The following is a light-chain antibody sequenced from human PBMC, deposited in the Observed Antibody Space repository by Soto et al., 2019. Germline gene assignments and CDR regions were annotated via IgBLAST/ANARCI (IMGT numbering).Light chain of an antibody. V-gene: IGKV1-9*01. CDR3: QPLNSYPLT. CDR1: QGNRSY. Sequence: DLQLTQSPSFLSASVGDRVTITCRASQGNRSYLAWYQQKLGKAPKLLIYAASTLQSGVPSRFSGSGSGTEFTLTISSLQLEDFATYYCQPLNSYPLTFGGGTKVEIK. CDR2: AAS. J-gene: IGKJ4*01.